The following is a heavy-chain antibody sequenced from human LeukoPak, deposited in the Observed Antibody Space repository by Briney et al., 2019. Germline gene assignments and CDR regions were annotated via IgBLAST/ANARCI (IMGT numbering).Heavy chain of an antibody. Sequence: SETLSLTCTVSGGSVSRGSYYWSWIRQSPGKGLEWIGHIFYTGSTNYSPSLKSRVTISIDTSKNQFSLKLSSVTAADTAVYYCARDTNGVDVWGQGTTVTVSS. D-gene: IGHD1-1*01. CDR3: ARDTNGVDV. J-gene: IGHJ6*02. CDR1: GGSVSRGSYY. CDR2: IFYTGST. V-gene: IGHV4-61*01.